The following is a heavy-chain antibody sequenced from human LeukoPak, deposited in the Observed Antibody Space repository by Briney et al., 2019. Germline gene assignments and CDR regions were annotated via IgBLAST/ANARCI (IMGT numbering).Heavy chain of an antibody. CDR2: ISGSGGST. CDR1: GFTFSSYA. V-gene: IGHV3-23*01. Sequence: GGSLRLSCAASGFTFSSYAMSWVRQAPGKGLEWVSAISGSGGSTYYADSVKGRFTISRDNSKNTASLQMNSLRVDDTAVYFCARFMGASGFDYWGQGTLVTVPS. D-gene: IGHD1-26*01. CDR3: ARFMGASGFDY. J-gene: IGHJ4*02.